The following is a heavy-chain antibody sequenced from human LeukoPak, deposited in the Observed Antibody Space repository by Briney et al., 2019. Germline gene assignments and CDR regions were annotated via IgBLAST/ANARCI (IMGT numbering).Heavy chain of an antibody. CDR1: GITIRSHW. V-gene: IGHV3-74*01. CDR3: AREGVPAGFDI. J-gene: IGHJ3*02. CDR2: INSDGSST. D-gene: IGHD6-19*01. Sequence: GGSLRLSCAASGITIRSHWMFWVRQAPGKGLVRVSHINSDGSSTSYVDSVKGRFTISRDNAKNTLYVQMSSLRAEDTAVYYCAREGVPAGFDIWGQGTMVTVSS.